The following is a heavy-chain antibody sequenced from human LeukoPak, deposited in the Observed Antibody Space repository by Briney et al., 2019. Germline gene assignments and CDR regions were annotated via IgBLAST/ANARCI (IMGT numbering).Heavy chain of an antibody. CDR3: TRDRGYHGSGSYYHFDY. Sequence: SETLSLTCTVSGGSISSYYWTWIRQPPGKGLQWIGYVYYSGSTNYNPSLKSRVTISVDASKNQFSLKLSSVTAADTAVYYCTRDRGYHGSGSYYHFDYWGQGTLVTVSS. V-gene: IGHV4-59*01. CDR2: VYYSGST. D-gene: IGHD3-10*01. J-gene: IGHJ4*02. CDR1: GGSISSYY.